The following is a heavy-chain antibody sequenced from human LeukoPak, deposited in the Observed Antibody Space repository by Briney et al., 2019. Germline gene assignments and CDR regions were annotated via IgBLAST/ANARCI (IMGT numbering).Heavy chain of an antibody. J-gene: IGHJ4*02. D-gene: IGHD6-13*01. Sequence: ASVKVSFKASGYTFTSYGISWVRQAPGQRLEWMGCISTYNGNTNYAQKLQGRVTMTTDTSKNTAYLELRSLRADDTAVYYCAREGDSADGSFDYWGQGTLVTVSS. CDR3: AREGDSADGSFDY. CDR2: ISTYNGNT. V-gene: IGHV1-18*01. CDR1: GYTFTSYG.